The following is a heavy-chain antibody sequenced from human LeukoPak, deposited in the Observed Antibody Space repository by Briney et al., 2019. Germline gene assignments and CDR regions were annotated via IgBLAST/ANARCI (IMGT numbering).Heavy chain of an antibody. CDR2: IYYSGNT. V-gene: IGHV4-59*05. D-gene: IGHD1-26*01. CDR3: ARHYLGGSYPDYFNP. J-gene: IGHJ4*02. CDR1: GGSISPYY. Sequence: PSETLSLTCTVSGGSISPYYWSWIRQPPGKGLEWIGSIYYSGNTYYNPSLKSRVTISIDTSKNQFSLNLNSVTAADTALYYCARHYLGGSYPDYFNPWGQGTLVTVSS.